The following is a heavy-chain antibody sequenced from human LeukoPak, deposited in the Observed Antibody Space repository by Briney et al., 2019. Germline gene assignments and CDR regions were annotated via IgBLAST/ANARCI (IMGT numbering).Heavy chain of an antibody. CDR2: INRDRSDK. V-gene: IGHV3-7*01. Sequence: GGSLRLSCAVSGFIFNDYWMTWVRQVPGRGLEWVANINRDRSDKNYVDSVKGRFTMSRDSAKRSVYLEMSSLRVEDTAVYYCARVGTWELQRVFDYWGQGTPVTVSS. D-gene: IGHD1-26*01. J-gene: IGHJ4*02. CDR1: GFIFNDYW. CDR3: ARVGTWELQRVFDY.